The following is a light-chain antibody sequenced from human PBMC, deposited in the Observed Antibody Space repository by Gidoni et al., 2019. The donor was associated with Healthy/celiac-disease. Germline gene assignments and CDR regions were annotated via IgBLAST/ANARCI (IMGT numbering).Light chain of an antibody. J-gene: IGKJ1*01. CDR2: AAS. V-gene: IGKV1-39*01. CDR1: QS. Sequence: DIQMTQSPSSLSASVGDRVTITCRASQSKAPKLLIYAASSLQSGVPSRFSGSGSGTDFTLTISSLQPEDCATYYCQQSYSTPRTFGQGTKVEIK. CDR3: QQSYSTPRT.